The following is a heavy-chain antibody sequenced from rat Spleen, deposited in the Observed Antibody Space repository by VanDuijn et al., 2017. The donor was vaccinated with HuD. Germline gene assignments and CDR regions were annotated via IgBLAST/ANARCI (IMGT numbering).Heavy chain of an antibody. J-gene: IGHJ3*01. Sequence: EVQLVESGGGLMQPGRSLKLSCVASGFTFNNYWMTWIRQAPGKGLEWVASITNARGTTYYPDSVKGRFTISREIVENTLYLQMSSLRSEDTATYDCARHAGRMYTTDQGGFTYWGQGTLVTVSS. V-gene: IGHV5-31*01. D-gene: IGHD1-6*01. CDR1: GFTFNNYW. CDR3: ARHAGRMYTTDQGGFTY. CDR2: ITNARGTT.